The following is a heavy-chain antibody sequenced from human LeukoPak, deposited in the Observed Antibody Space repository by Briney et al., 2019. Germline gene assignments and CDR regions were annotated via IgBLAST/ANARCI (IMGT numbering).Heavy chain of an antibody. CDR2: ISGSGGDT. Sequence: GGSLRLSCTASGFTFSSYAMSWVRQAPGKGLEWVSGISGSGGDTVYADSVKGRFTISRDNSKNSLYLQMNSLRAEDTAIYYCAKNGDRGAYCSGGSCYPYYYYMDVWGKGTTVTISS. V-gene: IGHV3-23*01. CDR3: AKNGDRGAYCSGGSCYPYYYYMDV. J-gene: IGHJ6*03. CDR1: GFTFSSYA. D-gene: IGHD2-15*01.